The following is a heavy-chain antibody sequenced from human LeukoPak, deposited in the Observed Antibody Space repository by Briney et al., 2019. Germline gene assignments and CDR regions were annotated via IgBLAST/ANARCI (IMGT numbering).Heavy chain of an antibody. V-gene: IGHV3-30*04. CDR2: ISYDGSNK. CDR3: ARIRSGSHSEYFQH. D-gene: IGHD1-26*01. J-gene: IGHJ1*01. Sequence: PGRSLRLSCAASGFTFSSYAMHWVRQAPGKGLEWVAIISYDGSNKYYADSVKGRFTISRDNSKNTLYLQMNSLRAEDTAMYYCARIRSGSHSEYFQHWGQATLVTVSS. CDR1: GFTFSSYA.